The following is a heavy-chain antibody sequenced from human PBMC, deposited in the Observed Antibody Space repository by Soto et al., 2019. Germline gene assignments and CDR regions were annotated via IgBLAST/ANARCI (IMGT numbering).Heavy chain of an antibody. CDR3: ARDRGDGSGSLFYYGMDV. J-gene: IGHJ6*02. CDR2: IYYSGST. V-gene: IGHV4-30-4*01. D-gene: IGHD3-10*01. CDR1: GGSISSGDYC. Sequence: SETLSLTCTVSGGSISSGDYCWSWSRQPPGKGLEWIGYIYYSGSTYYNPSLKSRVTISVDTSKNQFSLKLSSVTAADTAVYYCARDRGDGSGSLFYYGMDVWGQGTTVTVSS.